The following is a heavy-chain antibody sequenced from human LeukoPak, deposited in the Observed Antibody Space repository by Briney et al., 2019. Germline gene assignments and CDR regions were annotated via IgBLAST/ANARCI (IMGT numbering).Heavy chain of an antibody. V-gene: IGHV3-7*01. CDR2: IKQEGSEK. Sequence: PGGSLRLSCAASGFTFSNYWMSWVRQAPGKGLEWVAYIKQEGSEKYYVDFVKGRFTISRDNAKNSLYLQMNSLRAEDTAVYYCASFRITVAGRTGLDYWGQGTLVTVSS. CDR1: GFTFSNYW. D-gene: IGHD6-19*01. J-gene: IGHJ4*02. CDR3: ASFRITVAGRTGLDY.